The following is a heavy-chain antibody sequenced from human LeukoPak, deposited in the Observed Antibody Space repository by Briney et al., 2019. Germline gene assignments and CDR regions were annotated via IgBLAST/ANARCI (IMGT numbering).Heavy chain of an antibody. Sequence: SETLSLTCTVSGGSISSYYWSWIRQPPGKGLEWIGYIYYSGSTNYNPSLKSRVTISVDTSKNQFSLKLSSVTAADTAVYYCARGRYCSSTSCFLPWFDPWGQGTLVTVSS. CDR2: IYYSGST. J-gene: IGHJ5*02. V-gene: IGHV4-59*01. CDR3: ARGRYCSSTSCFLPWFDP. D-gene: IGHD2-2*01. CDR1: GGSISSYY.